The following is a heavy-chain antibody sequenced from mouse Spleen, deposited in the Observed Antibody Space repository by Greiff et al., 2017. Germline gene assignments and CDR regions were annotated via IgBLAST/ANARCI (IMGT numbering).Heavy chain of an antibody. V-gene: IGHV1-64*01. CDR1: GYTFTSYW. D-gene: IGHD2-1*01. CDR3: ARRDYGKEAWFAY. Sequence: QVQLQQPGAELVKPGASVKLSCKASGYTFTSYWMHWVKQRPGQGLEWIGMIHPNSGSTNYNEKFKSKATLTVDKSSSTAYMQLSSLTSEDSAVYYCARRDYGKEAWFAYWGQGTLVTVSA. J-gene: IGHJ3*01. CDR2: IHPNSGST.